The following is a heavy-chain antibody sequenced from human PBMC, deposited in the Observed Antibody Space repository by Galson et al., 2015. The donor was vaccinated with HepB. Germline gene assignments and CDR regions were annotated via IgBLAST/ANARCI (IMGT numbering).Heavy chain of an antibody. D-gene: IGHD4-23*01. Sequence: SLRLSCAASGFTLSSYGMHWVRQAPGKGLEWVAVISYDGSNKYYADSVKGRFTISRDNSKNTLYLQMNSLRAEDTAVYYCAKARGVVTPSLDYWGQGTLVTVSS. CDR1: GFTLSSYG. J-gene: IGHJ4*02. CDR2: ISYDGSNK. CDR3: AKARGVVTPSLDY. V-gene: IGHV3-30*18.